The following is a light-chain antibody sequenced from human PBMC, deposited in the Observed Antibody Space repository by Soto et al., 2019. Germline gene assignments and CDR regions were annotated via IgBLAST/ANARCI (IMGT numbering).Light chain of an antibody. V-gene: IGKV3-11*01. CDR3: QQRYNWPIT. Sequence: EIVLTQSPATLSLSPGERATLSCRASPNVGSNLAWYRQKPGQAPRLLIYADSNRATGIPARFSGSGSGTDFTLTISSLEPEDFSVYYCQQRYNWPITFGQGTRLEIK. J-gene: IGKJ5*01. CDR2: ADS. CDR1: PNVGSN.